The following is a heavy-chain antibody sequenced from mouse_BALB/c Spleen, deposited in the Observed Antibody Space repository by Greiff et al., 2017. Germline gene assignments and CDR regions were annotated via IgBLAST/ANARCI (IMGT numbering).Heavy chain of an antibody. D-gene: IGHD2-1*01. CDR2: INPSNGGT. CDR1: GYTFTSYY. CDR3: TRRGNYGAWFAF. Sequence: QVQLQQSGAELVKPGASVKLSCKASGYTFTSYYMYWVKQRPGQGLEWIGEINPSNGGTNFNEKFKSKATLTVDKSSSTAYMQLSSLTSEDSAVYYCTRRGNYGAWFAFWGQGTLVTVSA. J-gene: IGHJ3*01. V-gene: IGHV1S81*02.